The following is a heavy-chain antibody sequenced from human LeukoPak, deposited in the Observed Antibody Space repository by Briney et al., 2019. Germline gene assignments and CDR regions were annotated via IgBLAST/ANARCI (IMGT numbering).Heavy chain of an antibody. J-gene: IGHJ6*02. CDR1: GYTLTELS. Sequence: GASVKVSCKVSGYTLTELSMHWVRQATGQGLEWLGWMNPTSGNTGYARKFQGRVTMTRDTSISTAYMELSSLRSEDTAMYYCARVAYYYDSAGLYLNYFYGMDVWGQGTTVTVSS. CDR3: ARVAYYYDSAGLYLNYFYGMDV. CDR2: MNPTSGNT. V-gene: IGHV1-8*01. D-gene: IGHD3-22*01.